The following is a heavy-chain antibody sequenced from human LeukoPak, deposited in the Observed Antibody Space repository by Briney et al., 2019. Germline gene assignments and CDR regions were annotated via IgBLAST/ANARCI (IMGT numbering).Heavy chain of an antibody. CDR1: GFTFSRYW. Sequence: GGSLRLSCAASGFTFSRYWMHWVRQAPGKGLVWISRINTDGSRTSYADSVKGRFTISRDNSKNTLYLQMNSLRAEDTAVYYCAILWFGELLSLTRYYYGMDVWGQGTTVTVSS. D-gene: IGHD3-10*01. V-gene: IGHV3-74*01. CDR2: INTDGSRT. J-gene: IGHJ6*02. CDR3: AILWFGELLSLTRYYYGMDV.